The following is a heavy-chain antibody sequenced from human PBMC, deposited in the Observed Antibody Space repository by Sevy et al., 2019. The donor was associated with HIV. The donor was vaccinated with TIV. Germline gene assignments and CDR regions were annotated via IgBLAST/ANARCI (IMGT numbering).Heavy chain of an antibody. V-gene: IGHV3-30*04. J-gene: IGHJ6*02. CDR3: AREDFSSGLPPYYYYGMDV. CDR2: LSYDGSNK. D-gene: IGHD3-3*01. CDR1: GFTFSSYA. Sequence: GGSLRLSCAASGFTFSSYAMHWVRLAPGKGLEWVAVLSYDGSNKDYADSVKGRFTISRDNSKNTLYLQMNSLIAEDTAVYYCAREDFSSGLPPYYYYGMDVWGQGTTVTVSS.